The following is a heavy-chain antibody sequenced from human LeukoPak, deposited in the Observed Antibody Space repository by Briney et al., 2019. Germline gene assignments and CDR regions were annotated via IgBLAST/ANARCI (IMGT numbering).Heavy chain of an antibody. Sequence: ASVKVSCKASGYTFTSYYMHWVRRAPGQGLEWMGIINPSGGSTSYAQKFQGRVTMTRDTSTSTVYMELSSLRSEDTAVYYCARTIIAVGWFDPWGQGTLVTVSS. D-gene: IGHD6-19*01. V-gene: IGHV1-46*03. J-gene: IGHJ5*02. CDR3: ARTIIAVGWFDP. CDR2: INPSGGST. CDR1: GYTFTSYY.